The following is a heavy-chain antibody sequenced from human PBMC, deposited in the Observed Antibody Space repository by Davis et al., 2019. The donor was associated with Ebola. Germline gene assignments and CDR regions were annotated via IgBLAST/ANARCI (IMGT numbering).Heavy chain of an antibody. CDR1: GFTFSDYP. Sequence: PGGSLRLSCAASGFTFSDYPMTWIRQSSGKGLEWVSTTGVNAVETFYAGSVKGRFTISRDNSKNTLNMQMNSLRVEDTAVYYCATRGSSREFDYWGQGTLVSVS. J-gene: IGHJ4*02. D-gene: IGHD6-13*01. CDR2: TGVNAVET. CDR3: ATRGSSREFDY. V-gene: IGHV3-23*01.